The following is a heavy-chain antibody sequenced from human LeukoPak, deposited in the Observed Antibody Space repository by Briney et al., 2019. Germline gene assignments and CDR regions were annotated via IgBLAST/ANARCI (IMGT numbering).Heavy chain of an antibody. J-gene: IGHJ3*02. CDR2: NQPGDSDT. CDR3: ARHLTIFGVVRAFDI. D-gene: IGHD3-3*01. V-gene: IGHV5-51*01. Sequence: GESLKISCKGSGYSFTSYWIGWVRQMPGKGLEWMGINQPGDSDTRYSPSFRGQVIISADKSISTAYLQWSSLKASDSAMYYCARHLTIFGVVRAFDIWGLGTMVTVSS. CDR1: GYSFTSYW.